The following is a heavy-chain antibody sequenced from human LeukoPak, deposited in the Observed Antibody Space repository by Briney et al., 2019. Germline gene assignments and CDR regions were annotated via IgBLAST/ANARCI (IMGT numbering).Heavy chain of an antibody. CDR3: ARDRANGYSYGYGESDAFDI. D-gene: IGHD5-18*01. CDR2: ISSSSSYI. CDR1: GFTFSSYS. V-gene: IGHV3-21*01. J-gene: IGHJ3*02. Sequence: GGSLRLSCAASGFTFSSYSMNWVRQAPGKGLEWVSSISSSSSYIYYADSVKGRFTISRDNAKNSLYLQMNSLRAEDTAVYYCARDRANGYSYGYGESDAFDIWGQGTMVTVSS.